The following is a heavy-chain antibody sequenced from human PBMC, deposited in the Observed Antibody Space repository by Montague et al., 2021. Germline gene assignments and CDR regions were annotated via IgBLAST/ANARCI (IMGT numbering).Heavy chain of an antibody. CDR2: ISHDGTVT. D-gene: IGHD7-27*01. CDR3: TRDVNWDLFDY. J-gene: IGHJ4*02. Sequence: SLRLSCSASGSTFSSYVMHWVRQAPGKGLVWVSRISHDGTVTTYADSVKGRFTISRDNAKNTLFLQMNSLRAEDTAVYYCTRDVNWDLFDYWGQGALVTVSS. V-gene: IGHV3-74*01. CDR1: GSTFSSYV.